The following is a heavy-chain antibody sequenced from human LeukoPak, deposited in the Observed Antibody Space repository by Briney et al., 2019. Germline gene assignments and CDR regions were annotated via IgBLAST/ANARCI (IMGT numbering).Heavy chain of an antibody. V-gene: IGHV3-21*01. CDR2: ISSGSNYI. CDR1: GFTFSTYN. D-gene: IGHD2-15*01. J-gene: IGHJ4*02. CDR3: ATVVGVGD. Sequence: GGSLRLSCAASGFTFSTYNMNWVRQAPGKGLEWVSSISSGSNYIYYADSVKGRFTISRDNAKNSLYLQMNSLRVEDTAVYYCATVVGVGDWGQGTLVTVSS.